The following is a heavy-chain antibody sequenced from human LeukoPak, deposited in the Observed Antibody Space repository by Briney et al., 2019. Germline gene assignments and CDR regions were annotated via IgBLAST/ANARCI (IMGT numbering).Heavy chain of an antibody. Sequence: GASVKVSCKASGGTFSSYAISWVRQAPGQGLEWMGRIIPILGIASYAQKFQGRVTITADKSTSTAYMELSSLRSEDTAVYYCARYDSSGPYYFDYWGQGTLVTVSS. D-gene: IGHD3-22*01. CDR2: IIPILGIA. J-gene: IGHJ4*02. CDR3: ARYDSSGPYYFDY. CDR1: GGTFSSYA. V-gene: IGHV1-69*04.